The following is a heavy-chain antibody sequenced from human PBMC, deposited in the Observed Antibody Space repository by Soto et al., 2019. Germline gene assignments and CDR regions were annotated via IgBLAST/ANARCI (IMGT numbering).Heavy chain of an antibody. CDR2: MLYSGLT. D-gene: IGHD2-15*01. V-gene: IGHV4-39*01. CDR3: APLSVSLSGPYGINV. J-gene: IGHJ6*02. CDR1: GYSVSSSDYY. Sequence: ASETLSLTCSVSGYSVSSSDYYWAWIRQPPGKGLEWIGSMLYSGLTYYNPSLKSRVTLSVDTSKNQFSVRLNAVTASDTAVYYCAPLSVSLSGPYGINVWGQGTTVTVSS.